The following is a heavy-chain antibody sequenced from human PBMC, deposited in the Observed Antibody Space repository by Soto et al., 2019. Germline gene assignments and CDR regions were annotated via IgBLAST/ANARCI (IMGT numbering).Heavy chain of an antibody. CDR3: AKDPAGYGDYEGLFDH. J-gene: IGHJ4*02. V-gene: IGHV3-23*01. Sequence: GGSLRLSCEASGFTFSTFSMSWVRQSPRKGLEWVSAISGTGAYTYYADSVKGRFTLSRDNSKSTLYLQMNNLRAEDTATYYCAKDPAGYGDYEGLFDHWGQGTLVTVSS. CDR2: ISGTGAYT. CDR1: GFTFSTFS. D-gene: IGHD4-17*01.